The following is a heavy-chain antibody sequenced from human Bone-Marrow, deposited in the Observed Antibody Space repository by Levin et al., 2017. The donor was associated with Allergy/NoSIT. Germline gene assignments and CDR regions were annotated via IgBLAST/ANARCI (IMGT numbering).Heavy chain of an antibody. CDR2: IFSNAEK. CDR1: GFSLSNSRIG. J-gene: IGHJ6*02. V-gene: IGHV2-26*01. CDR3: ARIPWLIVGGYGMDV. D-gene: IGHD3-22*01. Sequence: SGPTLVKPTETLTLTCTVSGFSLSNSRIGVSWIRQPPGKALEWLAHIFSNAEKSYSISMKSRLTISKDTSRSQVVRTMTNMDPADTATYYCARIPWLIVGGYGMDVWGQGTTVTVSS.